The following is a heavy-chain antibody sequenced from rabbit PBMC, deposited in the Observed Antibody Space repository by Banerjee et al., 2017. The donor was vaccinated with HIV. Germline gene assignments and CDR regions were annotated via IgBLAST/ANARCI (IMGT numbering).Heavy chain of an antibody. Sequence: QEQLVESGGGLVQPGASLTLTCTASGFTFSSSYYMSWVRQAPGKGLEWIGCINTISGDTVYATWAKGRLTISNTSSTTVTLLMTSLTVADTATHFCARSYDGYGNNGYALWGPGTSSPS. CDR2: INTISGDT. J-gene: IGHJ6*01. CDR3: ARSYDGYGNNGYAL. D-gene: IGHD6-1*01. CDR1: GFTFSSSYY. V-gene: IGHV1S45*01.